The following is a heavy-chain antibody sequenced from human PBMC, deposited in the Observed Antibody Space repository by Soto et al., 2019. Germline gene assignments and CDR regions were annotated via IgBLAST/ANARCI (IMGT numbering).Heavy chain of an antibody. V-gene: IGHV1-45*02. Sequence: SVKVSCKASGYTFGNNDISWVRQATGQGLEWMGWITPFNGNTKYAQKFQDRVTFTGDTSLNTAYMELSSLRSDDTAMFYCASGRYDASGYFDYWGQGTLVTVSS. CDR3: ASGRYDASGYFDY. CDR1: GYTFGNND. J-gene: IGHJ4*02. D-gene: IGHD3-22*01. CDR2: ITPFNGNT.